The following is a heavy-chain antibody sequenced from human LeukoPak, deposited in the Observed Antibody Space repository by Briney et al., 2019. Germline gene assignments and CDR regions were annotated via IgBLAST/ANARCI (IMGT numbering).Heavy chain of an antibody. CDR1: GYTFTSYG. CDR3: ARQRPYSSGFGPKKFWFDP. D-gene: IGHD6-19*01. Sequence: ASVKVSCKASGYTFTSYGISWVRQAPGQGFEWMGWISAYNGNTNYAQKLQGRVTMTTDTSTSTAYMELRSLRSDDTAVYYCARQRPYSSGFGPKKFWFDPWGQGTLVTVSS. J-gene: IGHJ5*02. CDR2: ISAYNGNT. V-gene: IGHV1-18*01.